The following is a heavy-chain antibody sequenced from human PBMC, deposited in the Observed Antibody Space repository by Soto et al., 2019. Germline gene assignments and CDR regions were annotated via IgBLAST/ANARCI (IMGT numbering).Heavy chain of an antibody. D-gene: IGHD4-17*01. CDR3: ARWDGYGDV. CDR2: LSGGGSNT. V-gene: IGHV3-23*01. J-gene: IGHJ4*02. Sequence: GALRLSCAASGFSFSTYSMAWVRQTPGKGLAWVSGLSGGGSNTFYADSVQGRFTISVDNSKNTVYLQMNSLRVEDTAVYYCARWDGYGDVWGQGTLVTVSS. CDR1: GFSFSTYS.